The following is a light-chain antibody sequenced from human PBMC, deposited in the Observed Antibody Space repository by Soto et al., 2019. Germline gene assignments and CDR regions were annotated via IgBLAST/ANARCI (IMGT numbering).Light chain of an antibody. V-gene: IGKV1-5*01. Sequence: DIQMTQSPSTLSVSVGDRVTITCRASQSISDWLAWYQQRPGKAPKLLIYDVSTLESGVPSRFSGSGSGTEFTLTISSLQADDFATYYCQQYNSYITFGPGTKVDFK. CDR1: QSISDW. J-gene: IGKJ3*01. CDR3: QQYNSYIT. CDR2: DVS.